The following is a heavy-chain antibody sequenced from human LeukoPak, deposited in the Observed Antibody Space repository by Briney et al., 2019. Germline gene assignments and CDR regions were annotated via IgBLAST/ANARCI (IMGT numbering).Heavy chain of an antibody. Sequence: RGSLRLSCAASGFTFSSYSMNWVRQAPGKGLEWVSSISSSSSYIYYADSVKGRFTISRDNAKNSLYLQMNSLRAEDTAVYYCARDHSSSWAHSYYFDYWGQGTLVTVSS. V-gene: IGHV3-21*01. J-gene: IGHJ4*02. D-gene: IGHD6-13*01. CDR2: ISSSSSYI. CDR3: ARDHSSSWAHSYYFDY. CDR1: GFTFSSYS.